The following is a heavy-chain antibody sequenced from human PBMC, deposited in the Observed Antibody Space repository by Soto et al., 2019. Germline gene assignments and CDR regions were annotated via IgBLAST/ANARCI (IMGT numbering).Heavy chain of an antibody. CDR1: GYTFTSYY. Sequence: GASVKVSCKASGYTFTSYYMHWVRQAPGQGLEWMGIINPSGGSTNYAQKFQGRVTITADASTSTAYMELSSLRSEDTAVYYCARVDYDSSGNIDPWGQGTLVTVSS. V-gene: IGHV1-46*01. J-gene: IGHJ5*02. D-gene: IGHD3-22*01. CDR2: INPSGGST. CDR3: ARVDYDSSGNIDP.